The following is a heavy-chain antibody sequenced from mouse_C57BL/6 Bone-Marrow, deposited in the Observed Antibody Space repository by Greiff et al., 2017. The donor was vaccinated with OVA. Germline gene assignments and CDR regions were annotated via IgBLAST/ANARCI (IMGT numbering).Heavy chain of an antibody. CDR3: ARSEDIYYYGSSDAMDY. D-gene: IGHD1-1*01. J-gene: IGHJ4*01. CDR1: GYTFTSYW. Sequence: QVQLKQSGAELAKPGASVKLSCTASGYTFTSYWMHWVKQRPGQGLEWIGYINPSSGYTKYNQKFKDKATLTSDKSSSTAYMQLSSLTYEDSAVYNCARSEDIYYYGSSDAMDYWGQGTSVTVSS. CDR2: INPSSGYT. V-gene: IGHV1-7*01.